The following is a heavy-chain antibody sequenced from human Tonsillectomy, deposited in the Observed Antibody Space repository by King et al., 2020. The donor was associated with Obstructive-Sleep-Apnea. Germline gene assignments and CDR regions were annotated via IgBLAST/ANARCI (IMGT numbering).Heavy chain of an antibody. D-gene: IGHD2-2*01. CDR3: AKVSRDGGIVEVPTAKEYYYYYYDLDV. CDR2: ITTGGST. J-gene: IGHJ6*02. V-gene: IGHV3-23*04. Sequence: VQLVESGGGLVQPGGSLRLSCAASGFTFSSYAMNWVRQAPGKGLEWVSVITTGGSTYYADSVKGRFTISRDNSKNTLYLQMNSLRAEDTAEYYSAKVSRDGGIVEVPTAKEYYYYYYDLDVWGQGTTVTVSS. CDR1: GFTFSSYA.